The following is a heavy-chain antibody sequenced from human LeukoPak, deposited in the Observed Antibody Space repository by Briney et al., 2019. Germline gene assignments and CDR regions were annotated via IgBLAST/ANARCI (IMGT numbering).Heavy chain of an antibody. Sequence: PSETLSLTCTVSGGSISSYYWSWIRQPAGKGLEWIGRIYTSGSTNYNPSLKSRVTMSVDTSKNQFSLKLSSVTAADTAVYYCARGPNYYDSSGYFDDYYGMDVWGQGTTVTVSS. V-gene: IGHV4-4*07. CDR1: GGSISSYY. CDR2: IYTSGST. CDR3: ARGPNYYDSSGYFDDYYGMDV. D-gene: IGHD3-22*01. J-gene: IGHJ6*02.